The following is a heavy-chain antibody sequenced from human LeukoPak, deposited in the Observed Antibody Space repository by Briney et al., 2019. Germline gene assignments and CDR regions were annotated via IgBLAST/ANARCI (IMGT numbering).Heavy chain of an antibody. CDR3: AKDQATTNDAFDI. J-gene: IGHJ3*02. CDR1: GFTFSSYG. CDR2: ISYDGSNK. Sequence: PGGSLRLSCSASGFTFSSYGMHWVRQAPGKGLEWVAVISYDGSNKYYADSVKGRFTISRDKSKNTLYLQMNSLRAEDTAVYYCAKDQATTNDAFDIWGRGTMVTVSS. D-gene: IGHD4-17*01. V-gene: IGHV3-30*18.